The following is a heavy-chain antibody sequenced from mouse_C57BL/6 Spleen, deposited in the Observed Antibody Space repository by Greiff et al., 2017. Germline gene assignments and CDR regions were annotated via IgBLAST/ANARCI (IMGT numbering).Heavy chain of an antibody. CDR1: GYTFTGYW. V-gene: IGHV1-9*01. CDR3: ARKGKLTVSDRFAY. CDR2: FFPGSGST. D-gene: IGHD1-1*01. J-gene: IGHJ3*01. Sequence: VQLQQSGAELMKPGASVKLSCKATGYTFTGYWIEWVKQRPGHGLEWIGEFFPGSGSTNYNEKFKGKATFTVDTSSNTAYVQLGSLTSEDSAIYYCARKGKLTVSDRFAYWGQGTLVTVSA.